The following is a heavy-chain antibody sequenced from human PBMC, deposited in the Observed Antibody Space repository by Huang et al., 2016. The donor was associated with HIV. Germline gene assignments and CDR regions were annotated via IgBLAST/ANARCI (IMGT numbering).Heavy chain of an antibody. J-gene: IGHJ4*02. Sequence: QVQLVQSGAEVKKPGASVKVSCKASGYTFTSYGITWVRQAPGQGLEWMGCISADKGNTNYAQKLQGRVTMTTDTSTSTAYMERRSLRSDDTAVYYCARRNTAMDLDYWGQGTLVTVSS. CDR2: ISADKGNT. CDR3: ARRNTAMDLDY. V-gene: IGHV1-18*01. CDR1: GYTFTSYG. D-gene: IGHD5-18*01.